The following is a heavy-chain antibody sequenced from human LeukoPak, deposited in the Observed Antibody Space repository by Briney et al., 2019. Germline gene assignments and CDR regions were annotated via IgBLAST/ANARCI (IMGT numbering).Heavy chain of an antibody. V-gene: IGHV4-30-2*01. CDR1: GGSISSGGYY. CDR3: ARDSDYAYSNYGRGIGY. D-gene: IGHD4-11*01. Sequence: SETLSLTCTVSGGSISSGGYYWSWIRQPPGKGLEWIGYIYHSGSTYYNPSLKSRVTISVDRSKNQFSLKLSSVTAADTAVYYCARDSDYAYSNYGRGIGYWGQGTLVTVSS. CDR2: IYHSGST. J-gene: IGHJ4*02.